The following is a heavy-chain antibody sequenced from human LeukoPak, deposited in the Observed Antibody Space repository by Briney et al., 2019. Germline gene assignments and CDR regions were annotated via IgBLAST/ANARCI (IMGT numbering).Heavy chain of an antibody. CDR3: ARESFAARWD. V-gene: IGHV3-48*03. Sequence: GGSLRLSCAAPGFTFSSYEMNRVRQAPGKGLEWVSYISSSGSTIYYADSVKGRFTISRDNAKNSLYLQMNSLRAEDTAVYYCARESFAARWDWGQGTLVTVSS. CDR2: ISSSGSTI. CDR1: GFTFSSYE. J-gene: IGHJ4*02. D-gene: IGHD6-6*01.